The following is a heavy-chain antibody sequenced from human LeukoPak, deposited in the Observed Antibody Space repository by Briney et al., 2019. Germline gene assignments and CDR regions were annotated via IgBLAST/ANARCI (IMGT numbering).Heavy chain of an antibody. Sequence: GGSLRLSCAVSGFTFSSYSMNWVRQAPGKGLEWVSSISSSSSYIYYADSVKGRFTISRDYAKNSLYLQMASLTAEDTAVYYCARATVTTYDAFDIWGQGTMVTVSS. CDR3: ARATVTTYDAFDI. D-gene: IGHD4-17*01. CDR1: GFTFSSYS. V-gene: IGHV3-21*01. J-gene: IGHJ3*02. CDR2: ISSSSSYI.